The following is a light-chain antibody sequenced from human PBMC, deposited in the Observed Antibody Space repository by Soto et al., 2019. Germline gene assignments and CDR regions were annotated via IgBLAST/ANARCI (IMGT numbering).Light chain of an antibody. J-gene: IGLJ2*01. CDR1: SSDVGSYNL. CDR2: EVS. Sequence: QSALTQPASVSGSPGQSITISCTGTSSDVGSYNLVSWYQQHPGKVPKLMIYEVSKRPSGVSNRFSGSKSGNTASLTISGXXXXXEADYYCCSYAGSPXSVVFGG. V-gene: IGLV2-23*02. CDR3: CSYAGSPXSVV.